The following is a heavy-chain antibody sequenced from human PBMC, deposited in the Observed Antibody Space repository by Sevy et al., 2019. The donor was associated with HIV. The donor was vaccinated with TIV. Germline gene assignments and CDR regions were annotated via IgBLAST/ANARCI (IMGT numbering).Heavy chain of an antibody. D-gene: IGHD2-15*01. V-gene: IGHV3-21*01. J-gene: IGHJ4*02. CDR3: GGDWGCCRTRWLLYFDL. CDR1: GFTFSSYT. Sequence: GGSLRLSCAASGFTFSSYTMNWVRQAPGKGLEWVSSITSGSSYIYYADSVKGRFTISRDNAKNSLYLQMNSLRAEDTAVYYCGGDWGCCRTRWLLYFDLWGQGRLVTVS. CDR2: ITSGSSYI.